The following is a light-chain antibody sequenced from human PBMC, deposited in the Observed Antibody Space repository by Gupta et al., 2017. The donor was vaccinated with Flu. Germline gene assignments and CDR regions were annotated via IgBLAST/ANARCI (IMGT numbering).Light chain of an antibody. J-gene: IGLJ3*02. CDR1: SGHSRYA. CDR2: LDSDGRH. V-gene: IGLV4-69*01. CDR3: QTWDTGIRV. Sequence: VKLTCSLSSGHSRYAIAWHQQQPEKGPRYLMKLDSDGRHSKGDGIPDRFSGSSSGAERYLTISSVQSEDEADYYCQTWDTGIRVFGGGTKLTVL.